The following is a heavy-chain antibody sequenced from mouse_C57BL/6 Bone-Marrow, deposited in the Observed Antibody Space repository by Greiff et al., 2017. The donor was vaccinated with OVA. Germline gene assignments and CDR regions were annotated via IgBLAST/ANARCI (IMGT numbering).Heavy chain of an antibody. V-gene: IGHV5-17*01. CDR3: ARVTYYYGSHYFDY. CDR2: ISSGSSTI. D-gene: IGHD1-1*01. Sequence: EVQVVESGGGLVKPGGSLKLSCAASGFTFSDYGMHWVRQAPEKGLEWVAYISSGSSTIYYADTVKGRFTISRDNAKNTLFLQMTSLRSEDTAMYYCARVTYYYGSHYFDYWGQGTTLTVSS. CDR1: GFTFSDYG. J-gene: IGHJ2*01.